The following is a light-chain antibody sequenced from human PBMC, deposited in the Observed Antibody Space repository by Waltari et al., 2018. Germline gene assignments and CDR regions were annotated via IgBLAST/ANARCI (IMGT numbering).Light chain of an antibody. J-gene: IGLJ3*02. CDR3: NSYAGSSSWV. CDR2: DVS. V-gene: IGLV2-14*01. CDR1: SSDIGFYNY. Sequence: QSALTQPASVSGSPGQSIPLPCTGTSSDIGFYNYVSWYQQHPGKAPKRMIYDVSARPSGVSNRFSGSKSGNTASLTISGLQAEDEADYYCNSYAGSSSWVFGGGTKLTVL.